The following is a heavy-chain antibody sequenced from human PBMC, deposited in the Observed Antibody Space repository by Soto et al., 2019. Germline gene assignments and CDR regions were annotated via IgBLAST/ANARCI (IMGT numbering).Heavy chain of an antibody. CDR3: ARTHKVAGAAYYYYGMDV. D-gene: IGHD6-19*01. CDR1: GGSISSYY. CDR2: IYYSGST. Sequence: SETLSLTCTVSGGSISSYYWSWIRQPPGKGLEWIGYIYYSGSTNYNPSLKSRVTISVDTSKNQFSLKLSSVTAADTAVYYCARTHKVAGAAYYYYGMDVWGQGTTVTVSS. J-gene: IGHJ6*02. V-gene: IGHV4-59*01.